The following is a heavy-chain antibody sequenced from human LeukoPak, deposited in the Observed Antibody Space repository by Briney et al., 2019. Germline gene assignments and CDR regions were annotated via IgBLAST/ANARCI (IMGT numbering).Heavy chain of an antibody. CDR1: GYTFTGYY. Sequence: EASVKVSCKASGYTFTGYYIHWVRQAPGQGLEWMGWINADNGGTRYAEKFQGRVTMTRDTSISTAYMELSRLTSDDTALYYCARGHCTNAVWRTFDYWGQGTLVTVSS. CDR3: ARGHCTNAVWRTFDY. J-gene: IGHJ4*02. CDR2: INADNGGT. D-gene: IGHD2-8*01. V-gene: IGHV1-2*02.